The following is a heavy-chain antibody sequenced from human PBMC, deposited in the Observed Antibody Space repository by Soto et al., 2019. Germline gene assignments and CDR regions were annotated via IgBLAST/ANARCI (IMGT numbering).Heavy chain of an antibody. CDR1: GYTFVSYG. J-gene: IGHJ5*02. CDR2: VSAYNGNT. D-gene: IGHD4-4*01. V-gene: IGHV1-18*01. CDR3: ARGSDTVTTDWFDP. Sequence: QVQLVQSGAEVETAGASVNVSCKASGYTFVSYGITWVRQAPGQGLGWMGWVSAYNGNTNYAQNLQGTVTMTPDTSTSTAYMELRSLRADDTAVYYCARGSDTVTTDWFDPWGQGTLVTVSS.